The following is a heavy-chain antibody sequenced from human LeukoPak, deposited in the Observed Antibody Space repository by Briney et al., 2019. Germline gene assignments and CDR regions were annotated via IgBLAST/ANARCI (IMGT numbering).Heavy chain of an antibody. V-gene: IGHV6-1*01. CDR1: GDSVSNNIVA. CDR2: TYQRSI. J-gene: IGHJ3*01. CDR3: ARGRWSTFDV. Sequence: SQTLSLTCAISGDSVSNNIVAWNWIRQSPTRGLEWLGRTYQRSIYYGLSAKGRIRITADTSRNQVSLQLNYVTPDDTGVYYCARGRWSTFDVWGQGTMVTVSS. D-gene: IGHD4-23*01.